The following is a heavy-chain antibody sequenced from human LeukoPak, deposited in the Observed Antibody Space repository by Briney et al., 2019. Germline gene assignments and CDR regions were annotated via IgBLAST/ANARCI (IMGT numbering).Heavy chain of an antibody. J-gene: IGHJ4*02. Sequence: GGSLRLSCAASGFTFDDYTMHWVRQAPGKGLEWVSLISWDGGSTYYADSVKGRFTISRDNSKNSLYLQMNSLRTEDTALYYCAKARGYDFWSGFDYWGQGTLVTVSS. CDR2: ISWDGGST. V-gene: IGHV3-43*01. CDR1: GFTFDDYT. D-gene: IGHD3-3*01. CDR3: AKARGYDFWSGFDY.